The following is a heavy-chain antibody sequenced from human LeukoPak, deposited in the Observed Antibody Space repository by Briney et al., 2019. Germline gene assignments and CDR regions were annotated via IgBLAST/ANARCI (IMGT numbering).Heavy chain of an antibody. CDR1: GGSISSYY. Sequence: SETLSLTCTVSGGSISSYYWSWIRQPPGKGLEWIGYIYYSGSTNYNPSLKSRVTISVDTSKNQFSLNVSSVTAADTAVYYCARGVKYYYYYYMDVWGKGTTVTISS. CDR2: IYYSGST. J-gene: IGHJ6*03. V-gene: IGHV4-59*01. CDR3: ARGVKYYYYYYMDV. D-gene: IGHD2-21*01.